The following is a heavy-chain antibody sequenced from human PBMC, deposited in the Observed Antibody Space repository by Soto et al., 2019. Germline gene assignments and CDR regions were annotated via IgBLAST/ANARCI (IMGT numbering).Heavy chain of an antibody. CDR2: IERGGST. CDR1: GGSFSGYY. D-gene: IGHD3-10*01. J-gene: IGHJ4*02. Sequence: QVQLQQWGAGLLKPSETLSLTCAVYGGSFSGYYWSWVRQTPGKGLEWIGEIERGGSTNYNPSLKSRVAISVDTSKNQFSLKVNSVTAADTAVYYCARGYGSGSYWAYWGQGTLVTVSS. V-gene: IGHV4-34*02. CDR3: ARGYGSGSYWAY.